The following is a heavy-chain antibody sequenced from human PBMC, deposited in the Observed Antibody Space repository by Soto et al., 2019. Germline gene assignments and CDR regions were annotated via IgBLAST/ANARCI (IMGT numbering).Heavy chain of an antibody. CDR3: ARDRRLGTYYYDSSLDY. D-gene: IGHD3-22*01. V-gene: IGHV4-34*01. Sequence: SETLSLTCAVYGGSFSGYYWSWIRQPPGKGLEWIGEINHSGSTNYNPSLKSRVTISVDTSKNQFSLKLSSVTAADTAVYYCARDRRLGTYYYDSSLDYWGQGTLVTVSS. CDR1: GGSFSGYY. CDR2: INHSGST. J-gene: IGHJ4*02.